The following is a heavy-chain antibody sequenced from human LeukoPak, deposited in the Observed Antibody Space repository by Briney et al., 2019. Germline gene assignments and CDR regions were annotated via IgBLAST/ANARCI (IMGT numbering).Heavy chain of an antibody. J-gene: IGHJ4*02. CDR3: ARGRGDYGGNSEIDY. CDR2: MNPNSGNT. D-gene: IGHD4-23*01. CDR1: GYTFTSYD. V-gene: IGHV1-8*01. Sequence: ASVKVSCKASGYTFTSYDINWVRQATGQGLEWMGWMNPNSGNTGYAQKFQGRVTMTRNTSVSTAYMELSSLRSEDTAVYYCARGRGDYGGNSEIDYWGQGTLVTVSS.